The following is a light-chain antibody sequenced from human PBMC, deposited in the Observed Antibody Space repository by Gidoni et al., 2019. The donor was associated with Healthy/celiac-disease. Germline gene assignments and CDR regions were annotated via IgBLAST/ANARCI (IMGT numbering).Light chain of an antibody. J-gene: IGKJ3*01. CDR1: QDISNY. Sequence: DIQMTQSPSSLSASVGDRVTITCQASQDISNYLNWYQQKPGKAPKLLIYDASHLETGAPSRFSGSGSGTDFIFTISSLQPEDIATYYCQQYDNLFTFGPGTKVDIK. CDR3: QQYDNLFT. V-gene: IGKV1-33*01. CDR2: DAS.